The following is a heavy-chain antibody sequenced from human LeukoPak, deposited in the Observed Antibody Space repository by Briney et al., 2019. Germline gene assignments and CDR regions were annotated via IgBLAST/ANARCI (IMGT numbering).Heavy chain of an antibody. V-gene: IGHV3-48*04. CDR1: GFTFSSYW. Sequence: GGSLRLSCAASGFTFSSYWMSWVRQAPGKGLEWVSYISDTGSTIYYADSVEGRFTISRDNAKNSLYLQMNSLRAEDTAVYYCARGDKVAGADYYYYMDVWGKGTTVTISS. J-gene: IGHJ6*03. CDR2: ISDTGSTI. D-gene: IGHD2-15*01. CDR3: ARGDKVAGADYYYYMDV.